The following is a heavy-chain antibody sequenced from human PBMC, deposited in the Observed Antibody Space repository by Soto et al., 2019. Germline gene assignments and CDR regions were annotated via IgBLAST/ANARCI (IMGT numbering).Heavy chain of an antibody. J-gene: IGHJ6*02. D-gene: IGHD3-22*01. Sequence: GASVKVSCKASGYTFTSYYMHWVRQAPGQGLEWMGIINPSGGSTSYAQKFQGRVTMTRDTSTSTVYMELSSLRSEDTAVYYCARGEITMIVVAKGSYYYYGMDVWGQGTTVTVSS. V-gene: IGHV1-46*01. CDR1: GYTFTSYY. CDR3: ARGEITMIVVAKGSYYYYGMDV. CDR2: INPSGGST.